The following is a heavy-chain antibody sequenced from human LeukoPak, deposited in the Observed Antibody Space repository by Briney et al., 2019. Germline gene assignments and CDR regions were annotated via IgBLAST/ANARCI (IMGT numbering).Heavy chain of an antibody. J-gene: IGHJ4*02. CDR1: GGTFSSYA. CDR2: IIPIFGTA. D-gene: IGHD3-16*01. Sequence: ASVKVSCKASGGTFSSYAISWVRQAPGQGLEWMGGIIPIFGTANYAQKFQGRVTITADESTSTAYMELSSLRSEDTAVYYCARGGRSYTGGARKDFDYWGQGTLVTVSS. CDR3: ARGGRSYTGGARKDFDY. V-gene: IGHV1-69*13.